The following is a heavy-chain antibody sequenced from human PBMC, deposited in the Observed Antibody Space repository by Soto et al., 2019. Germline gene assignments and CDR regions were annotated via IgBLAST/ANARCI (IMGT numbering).Heavy chain of an antibody. CDR3: ARVFCSGGSCYLTSPYNYYVMDV. CDR1: GASFSGYY. Sequence: SETLSLTCAVHGASFSGYYWSWVRQSPGKGLEWIGEITHSGTTNYSPSLKSRVTISVDTSKNHFFLSLRSVTAADTGVYYFARVFCSGGSCYLTSPYNYYVMDVWGQGTTVTVSS. D-gene: IGHD2-15*01. CDR2: ITHSGTT. V-gene: IGHV4-34*01. J-gene: IGHJ6*02.